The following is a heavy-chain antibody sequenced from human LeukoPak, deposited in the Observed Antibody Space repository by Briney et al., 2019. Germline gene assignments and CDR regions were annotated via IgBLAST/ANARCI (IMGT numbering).Heavy chain of an antibody. J-gene: IGHJ6*03. CDR2: MNPNSGNT. V-gene: IGHV1-8*01. D-gene: IGHD2-15*01. Sequence: ASVKVSCKASGYTFTSYDINWVRQATGQGLEWMGWMNPNSGNTGYAQKFQGRVTMTRNTSISTAYMEQSSLRSEDTAVYYCARALVVVVAANYMDVWGKGTTVTVSS. CDR3: ARALVVVVAANYMDV. CDR1: GYTFTSYD.